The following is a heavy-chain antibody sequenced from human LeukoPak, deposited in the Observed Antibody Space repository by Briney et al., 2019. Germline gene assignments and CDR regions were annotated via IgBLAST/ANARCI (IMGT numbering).Heavy chain of an antibody. CDR1: GYTLTEYY. CDR3: ATGRARVYCSGGSCDYFDY. J-gene: IGHJ4*02. CDR2: VDPEDGET. V-gene: IGHV1-69-2*01. Sequence: ASVKVSCKVSGYTLTEYYMQSVQQAPGKGLERMGLVDPEDGETIYAEKFQGRVTITADTSTDTAYMELSSLRSEDTAVYYCATGRARVYCSGGSCDYFDYCGQGTLVTVSS. D-gene: IGHD2-15*01.